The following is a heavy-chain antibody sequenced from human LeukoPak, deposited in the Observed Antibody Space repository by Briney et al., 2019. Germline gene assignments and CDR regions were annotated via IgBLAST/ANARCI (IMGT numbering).Heavy chain of an antibody. CDR3: ARDRDFWSGFFDY. CDR2: IYTSGST. J-gene: IGHJ4*02. D-gene: IGHD3-3*01. V-gene: IGHV4-4*07. Sequence: SETLSLTCTVSGGSTSDYYSSWIRQPAGKGLEWIGRIYTSGSTNYNPSLKSRITMSVDTSKNRFSLKLSSVTAADTAVYYCARDRDFWSGFFDYWGQGTLVTVSS. CDR1: GGSTSDYY.